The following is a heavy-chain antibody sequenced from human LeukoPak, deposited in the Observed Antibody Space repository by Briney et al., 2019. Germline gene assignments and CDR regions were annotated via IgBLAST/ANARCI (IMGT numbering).Heavy chain of an antibody. V-gene: IGHV4-38-2*02. J-gene: IGHJ4*02. CDR1: GYSISSGYY. D-gene: IGHD3-10*01. Sequence: SETLSLTCTVSGYSISSGYYWGWIRQPPGKGLEWIGSIYHSGSTYYNPSLKSRVTISVDTSKNQFSLKLSSVTAADTAVYYCARADPYRRESIDYWGQGTLVTVSS. CDR3: ARADPYRRESIDY. CDR2: IYHSGST.